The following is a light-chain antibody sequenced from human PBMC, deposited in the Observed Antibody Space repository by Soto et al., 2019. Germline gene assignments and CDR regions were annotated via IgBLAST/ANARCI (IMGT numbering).Light chain of an antibody. Sequence: SVLTQPASVSGSPGQSIPISCTRTSSDVGGYRYVSWFQQHPGKAPRVVIYEVSNRSSGVSNRFSGSKSGNTASLTISGLQAEDEADYYCSSYRSGDIPDVFGTGTKVTVL. J-gene: IGLJ1*01. CDR3: SSYRSGDIPDV. V-gene: IGLV2-14*01. CDR2: EVS. CDR1: SSDVGGYRY.